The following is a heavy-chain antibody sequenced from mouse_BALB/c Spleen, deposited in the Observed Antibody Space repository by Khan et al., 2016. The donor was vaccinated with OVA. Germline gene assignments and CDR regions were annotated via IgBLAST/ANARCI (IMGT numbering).Heavy chain of an antibody. J-gene: IGHJ2*01. CDR2: INPTSGYT. CDR1: GYTFTTYW. V-gene: IGHV1-7*01. CDR3: TRDRIDY. Sequence: QVQLKQSGAERAKPGASVKMSCKASGYTFTTYWMHWVKQRPGQGLEWIGYINPTSGYTDYNEKFKDMATLSADKSSSTAYMQLSSLTSEDSAVYYCTRDRIDYWGQGTTLTVSS.